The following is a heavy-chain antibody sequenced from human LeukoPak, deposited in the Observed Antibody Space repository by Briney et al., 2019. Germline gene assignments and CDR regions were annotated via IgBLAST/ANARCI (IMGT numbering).Heavy chain of an antibody. Sequence: GGSLRLSCAASGFTFGNFWMHWLRQVPGKGLVWVSRINIDGNKLSYADSVKGRFTISRDNAKNTLYLQMDSLSAEDTGVYYCVRVAVGGTRTFDIWGQGTAVTVSS. CDR2: INIDGNKL. CDR3: VRVAVGGTRTFDI. V-gene: IGHV3-74*01. CDR1: GFTFGNFW. D-gene: IGHD4-23*01. J-gene: IGHJ3*02.